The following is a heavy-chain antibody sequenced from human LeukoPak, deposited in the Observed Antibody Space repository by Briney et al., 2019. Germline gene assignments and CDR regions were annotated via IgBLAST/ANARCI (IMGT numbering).Heavy chain of an antibody. CDR2: IYTFGST. J-gene: IGHJ6*03. Sequence: PSETLSLTCTVSGGSMSGYYWSWIRQPPGKGLEWIGFIYTFGSTKYNPSLKSRVTISGDMSRRQFSLKLTSVTAADTAVYFCARQGGYCSASRRPGGFHYMDVWGKGTTVAVSS. D-gene: IGHD2-15*01. V-gene: IGHV4-4*09. CDR3: ARQGGYCSASRRPGGFHYMDV. CDR1: GGSMSGYY.